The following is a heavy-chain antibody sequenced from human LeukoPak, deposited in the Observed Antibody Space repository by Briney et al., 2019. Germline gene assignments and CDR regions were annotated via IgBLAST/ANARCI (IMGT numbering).Heavy chain of an antibody. Sequence: PGGSLRLSCAASGFTFSSYAMSWVRQAPGKGLEWVSAISGSGGSTYYADSVKGRFTISRDNSKNTLYLQMNSLRAEDTAVYYCAKDPLDTAMVRLAFDIWGQGTMVTVSS. J-gene: IGHJ3*02. D-gene: IGHD5-18*01. CDR1: GFTFSSYA. V-gene: IGHV3-23*01. CDR3: AKDPLDTAMVRLAFDI. CDR2: ISGSGGST.